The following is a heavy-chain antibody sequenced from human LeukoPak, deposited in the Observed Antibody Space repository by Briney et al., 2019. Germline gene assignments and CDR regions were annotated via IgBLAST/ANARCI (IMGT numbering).Heavy chain of an antibody. CDR1: GFTFSSHG. D-gene: IGHD6-13*01. V-gene: IGHV3-48*04. CDR3: ARDATTEPGTVYMDV. Sequence: PGGSLRLSCAASGFTFSSHGMNWVRQAPGKGLEWVSGISPSGGITYYTDSVKGRFTISRDNAKNSLYLQMNSLRAEDTALYFCARDATTEPGTVYMDVWGKGTTVTISS. CDR2: ISPSGGIT. J-gene: IGHJ6*03.